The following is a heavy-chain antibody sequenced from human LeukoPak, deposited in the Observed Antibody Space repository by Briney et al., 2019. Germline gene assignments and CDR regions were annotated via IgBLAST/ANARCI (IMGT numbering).Heavy chain of an antibody. CDR1: GGSFSGYY. J-gene: IGHJ3*02. CDR2: INHSGST. Sequence: SETLSLTCAVYGGSFSGYYWSWIRQPPGKGLEWIGEINHSGSTNYNPSLKSRVTISVDTSKNQFSLKLSSVTAADTAVYYCASEGGHDAFDIWGQGTMVTVSS. D-gene: IGHD1-26*01. V-gene: IGHV4-34*01. CDR3: ASEGGHDAFDI.